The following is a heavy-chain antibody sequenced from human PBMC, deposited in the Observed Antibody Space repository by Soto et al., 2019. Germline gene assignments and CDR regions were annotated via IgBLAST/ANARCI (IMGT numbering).Heavy chain of an antibody. V-gene: IGHV6-1*01. J-gene: IGHJ5*02. Sequence: SQTLSLTCAISGDSVSSNSAAWNWIRQSPSRGLEWLGRTYYRSKWYNDYAVSVKSRITINPDTSKNQFSLQLNSVTPEDTAAYYCARGYCSSTSCQGWFDPWGQGTLVTVSS. D-gene: IGHD2-2*01. CDR2: TYYRSKWYN. CDR3: ARGYCSSTSCQGWFDP. CDR1: GDSVSSNSAA.